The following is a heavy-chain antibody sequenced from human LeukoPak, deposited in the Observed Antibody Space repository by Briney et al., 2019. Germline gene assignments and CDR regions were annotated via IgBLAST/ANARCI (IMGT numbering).Heavy chain of an antibody. J-gene: IGHJ6*03. Sequence: SETLSLTCTVSGGSISSYYWSWIRQPPGKGLEWIGYTYYSGSTNYNPSLKSRVTISVDTSKNQFSLKLSSVTAADTAVYYCARGGHSSSWYGYYYMDVWGKGTTVTVSS. CDR3: ARGGHSSSWYGYYYMDV. D-gene: IGHD6-13*01. CDR1: GGSISSYY. CDR2: TYYSGST. V-gene: IGHV4-59*01.